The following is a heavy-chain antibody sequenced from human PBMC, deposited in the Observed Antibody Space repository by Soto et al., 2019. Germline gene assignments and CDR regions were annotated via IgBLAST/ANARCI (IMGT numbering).Heavy chain of an antibody. D-gene: IGHD2-15*01. CDR3: EVYLYGGNPFDL. CDR2: IYWDDDK. J-gene: IGHJ2*01. Sequence: QITLKESGPTLVKPTQTLTLTCTFSGFSLITSGMGVGWIRQPPGKALEWLALIYWDDDKRYSPSLKSRLTITKDTAKNRVVLITTNMNTVDTATYYCEVYLYGGNPFDLWGRGTPFSVYS. V-gene: IGHV2-5*02. CDR1: GFSLITSGMG.